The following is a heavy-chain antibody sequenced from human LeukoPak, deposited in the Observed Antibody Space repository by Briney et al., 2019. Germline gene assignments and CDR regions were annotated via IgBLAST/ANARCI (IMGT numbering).Heavy chain of an antibody. CDR2: FDPEDGET. D-gene: IGHD2-2*01. Sequence: GASVKVSCKVSGSTLTDLSMHWERQAPGKGLEWMGGFDPEDGETIYAQKFQGRVTSTADKSTSAAYMELSSLRSEDTAVYYCAIDIVVVPAAGVPPTGWGQGTLVTVSS. J-gene: IGHJ4*02. CDR1: GSTLTDLS. V-gene: IGHV1-24*01. CDR3: AIDIVVVPAAGVPPTG.